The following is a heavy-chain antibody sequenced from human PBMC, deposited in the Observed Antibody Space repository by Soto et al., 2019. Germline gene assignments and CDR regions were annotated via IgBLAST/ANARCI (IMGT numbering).Heavy chain of an antibody. CDR3: ARMKKWERADAFDM. CDR2: ITPLFGTT. CDR1: GGSFSSYA. D-gene: IGHD1-26*01. J-gene: IGHJ3*02. V-gene: IGHV1-69*06. Sequence: QVQLVQSGAEVRKPGSSVKVSCKASGGSFSSYAISWVRQAPGQGLEWMGGITPLFGTTNHSQRFQGRVSITADKSTSTAYMELSSLRSEDTAVYHWARMKKWERADAFDMWGQGTMVTVSS.